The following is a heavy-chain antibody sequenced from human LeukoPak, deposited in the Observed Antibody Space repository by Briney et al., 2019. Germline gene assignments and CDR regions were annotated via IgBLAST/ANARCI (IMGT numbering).Heavy chain of an antibody. V-gene: IGHV4-34*01. CDR3: ARASYSYDTSGWVPFDY. J-gene: IGHJ4*02. CDR2: INHSGNI. Sequence: SETLSLTCAVYGGSSRDFYWSWIRQSPGKGLEWIGEINHSGNINSNPSLKSRVIISVDTSKNQFSLKLSSVTAADTAVYYCARASYSYDTSGWVPFDYWGQGTLVTVSS. D-gene: IGHD3-22*01. CDR1: GGSSRDFY.